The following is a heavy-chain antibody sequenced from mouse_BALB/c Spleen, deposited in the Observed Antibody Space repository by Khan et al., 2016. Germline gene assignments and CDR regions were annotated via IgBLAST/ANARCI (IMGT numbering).Heavy chain of an antibody. J-gene: IGHJ2*01. CDR3: ASDRIDY. CDR1: GYTFTTYW. CDR2: IKPTSGDT. V-gene: IGHV1-7*01. Sequence: VQLQESGAELAKPGASVKMSCKASGYTFTTYWMHWVKQSPGQGLEWIGYIKPTSGDTDYNEKFKDRSTLSADKSSRTAYMQLNSLTSEDSAIYYDASDRIDYWGPGTTLTVSS.